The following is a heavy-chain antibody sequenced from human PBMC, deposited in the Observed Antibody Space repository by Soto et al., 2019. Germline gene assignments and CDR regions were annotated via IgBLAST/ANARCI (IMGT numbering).Heavy chain of an antibody. CDR1: GYTFTSYG. CDR3: AREYGSGPNYKAFDI. CDR2: IHAGNGNT. Sequence: ASVKVSCKASGYTFTSYGISWVRQAPGQRPEYMGWIHAGNGNTVYSQNLQGRVTITRDTSASTVFMEVSSLTSEDTAVYYCAREYGSGPNYKAFDIWGQGTLVTVSS. V-gene: IGHV1-3*01. D-gene: IGHD3-10*01. J-gene: IGHJ3*02.